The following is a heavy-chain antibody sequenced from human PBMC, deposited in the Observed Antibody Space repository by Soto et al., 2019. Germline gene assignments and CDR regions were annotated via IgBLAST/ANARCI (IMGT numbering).Heavy chain of an antibody. CDR1: GFTFNYYW. CDR3: VRGDKGGFDL. V-gene: IGHV3-74*01. D-gene: IGHD2-21*02. CDR2: MHSEGSTT. Sequence: EVQLVESAGGLGQRGGSLRLSCAASGFTFNYYWMHWVRQAPGQGLVWVSHMHSEGSTTTYADSVKGRFTISRDNAKNKLYRQMNGLRAEDTAVYYCVRGDKGGFDLWGQGTTVTVSS. J-gene: IGHJ3*01.